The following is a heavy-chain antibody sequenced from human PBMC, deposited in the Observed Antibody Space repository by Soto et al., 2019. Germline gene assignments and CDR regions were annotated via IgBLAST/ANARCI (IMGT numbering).Heavy chain of an antibody. V-gene: IGHV3-15*01. D-gene: IGHD6-19*01. CDR2: IRSKTDGGTT. CDR1: GLTFRNAW. J-gene: IGHJ4*02. Sequence: PGGSLRLSCSASGLTFRNAWMSWVRQAPGKGLEWVGRIRSKTDGGTTDYAAPAEGRFSISRDDSENTLYLQMNSLMTEDTGVYYCTTDPRYSSGWYYYFEYWGQGTLVTVSS. CDR3: TTDPRYSSGWYYYFEY.